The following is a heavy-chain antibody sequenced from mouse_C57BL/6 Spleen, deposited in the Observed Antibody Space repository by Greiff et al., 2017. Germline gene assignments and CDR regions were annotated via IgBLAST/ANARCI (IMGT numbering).Heavy chain of an antibody. Sequence: QVQLQQSGPELVKPGASVKISCKASGYAFSSSWMNWVRQRPGKGLEWIGRIYPGDGDTNYNGKFKGKATLTADKSSSTAYMQLSSLTSEDSAVYFCARWDYSDLYWYFDVWGTGTTVTVSS. CDR1: GYAFSSSW. D-gene: IGHD2-12*01. J-gene: IGHJ1*03. CDR2: IYPGDGDT. CDR3: ARWDYSDLYWYFDV. V-gene: IGHV1-82*01.